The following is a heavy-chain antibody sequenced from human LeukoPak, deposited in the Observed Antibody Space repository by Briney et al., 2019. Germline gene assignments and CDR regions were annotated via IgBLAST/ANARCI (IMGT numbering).Heavy chain of an antibody. CDR2: IIPIFGTA. V-gene: IGHV1-69*06. J-gene: IGHJ4*02. Sequence: ASVKVSCKASGGTFSSYAISWVRQAPGQGLEWMGAIIPIFGTANYAQKFQGRVTITADKSTSTAYMELSSLRSEDTAVYYCARARVDYGDYGDYFDYWGQGTLVTVSS. CDR3: ARARVDYGDYGDYFDY. CDR1: GGTFSSYA. D-gene: IGHD4-17*01.